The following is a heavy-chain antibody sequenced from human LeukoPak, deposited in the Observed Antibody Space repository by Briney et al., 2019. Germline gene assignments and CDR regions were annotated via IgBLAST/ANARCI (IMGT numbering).Heavy chain of an antibody. CDR1: GFTFSSYS. Sequence: GGSLRLSCAASGFTFSSYSMSWVRQAPGKGLEWVSSISSSRNYIYYADSVKGRFTISRDNAKSSVYLQMNDLRAEDTAVFYCARGSDSYGYWYFDYWGQGTLVTVSS. V-gene: IGHV3-21*01. D-gene: IGHD3-22*01. CDR2: ISSSRNYI. CDR3: ARGSDSYGYWYFDY. J-gene: IGHJ4*02.